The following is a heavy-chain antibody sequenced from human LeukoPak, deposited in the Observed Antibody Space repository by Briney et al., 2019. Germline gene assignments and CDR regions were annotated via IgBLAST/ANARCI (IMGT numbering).Heavy chain of an antibody. Sequence: GGSLRLSCAASGFTFSSYAMSWVRQAPGKGLEWVSAISGSGGSTYYADSVKGRFTISRDNSKNTLYLQMNSLRAEDTAAYYCARRITMVRGAYPNWFDPWGQGTLVTVSS. CDR1: GFTFSSYA. J-gene: IGHJ5*02. V-gene: IGHV3-23*01. D-gene: IGHD3-10*01. CDR2: ISGSGGST. CDR3: ARRITMVRGAYPNWFDP.